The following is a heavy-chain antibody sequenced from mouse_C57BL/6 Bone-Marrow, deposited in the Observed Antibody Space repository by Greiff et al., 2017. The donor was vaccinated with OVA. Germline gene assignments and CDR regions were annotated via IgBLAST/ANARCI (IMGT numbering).Heavy chain of an antibody. CDR2: IYPRSGNT. CDR3: ARTYDYYYYAMDY. V-gene: IGHV1-81*01. D-gene: IGHD2-4*01. J-gene: IGHJ4*01. Sequence: QVQLKESGAELARPGASVKLSCKASGYTFTSYGISWVKQRTGQGLEWIGEIYPRSGNTYYNEKFKGKATLTADKSSSTAYMELRSLTSEDSAVYVCARTYDYYYYAMDYWGQGTSVTVSS. CDR1: GYTFTSYG.